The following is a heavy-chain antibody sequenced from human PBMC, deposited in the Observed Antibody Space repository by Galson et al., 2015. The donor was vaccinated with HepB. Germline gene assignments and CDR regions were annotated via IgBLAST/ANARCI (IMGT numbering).Heavy chain of an antibody. Sequence: SLRLSCAASGITIGGYSLHWVRQAPGKGLEWVSYITCDGANKFYADSVKGRFTISRDNARGSVYLQMNSLRAGDTAVYYCARVFYEWYYFGMDVWGQGSTVTVSS. CDR3: ARVFYEWYYFGMDV. V-gene: IGHV3-48*01. D-gene: IGHD3-16*01. J-gene: IGHJ6*02. CDR2: ITCDGANK. CDR1: GITIGGYS.